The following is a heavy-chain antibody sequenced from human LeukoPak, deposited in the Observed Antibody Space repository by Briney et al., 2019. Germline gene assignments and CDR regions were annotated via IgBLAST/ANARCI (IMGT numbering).Heavy chain of an antibody. D-gene: IGHD3-10*01. V-gene: IGHV3-74*01. Sequence: GGSLRLSCAASGHTFSSYWMHWVRQAPGKGLVWVSRIDTDGRTSSYADSVKGRFTISRDNVRNTLYLQMNSLRAEDTAVYYCARDVGGAGSYWGQGTLVTVSS. CDR3: ARDVGGAGSY. CDR1: GHTFSSYW. J-gene: IGHJ4*02. CDR2: IDTDGRTS.